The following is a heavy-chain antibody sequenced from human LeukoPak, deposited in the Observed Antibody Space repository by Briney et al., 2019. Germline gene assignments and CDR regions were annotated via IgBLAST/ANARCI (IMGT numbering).Heavy chain of an antibody. J-gene: IGHJ6*02. V-gene: IGHV3-49*04. Sequence: RAGGSLRLSCTASGFTFGDYAMSWVRPAPGKGLEWVGFIRSKAYGGTTEYAASVKGRFTISRDDSKSIAYLQMNSLKTEDTAVYYCTRVDPYYYGMDVWGQGTTVTVSS. CDR1: GFTFGDYA. D-gene: IGHD2-2*03. CDR3: TRVDPYYYGMDV. CDR2: IRSKAYGGTT.